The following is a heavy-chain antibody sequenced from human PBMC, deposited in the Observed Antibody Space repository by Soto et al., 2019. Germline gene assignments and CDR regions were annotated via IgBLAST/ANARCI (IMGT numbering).Heavy chain of an antibody. V-gene: IGHV4-4*08. CDR1: GGSFSGYY. CDR2: VYSTGST. Sequence: APETLSLTCAVCGGSFSGYYWRWIRQLPGEGLEWPGYVYSTGSTYYNPSPKSRISMSVDTPKTQFSLILSSVSAADTAVYYCARVAIRGSAAMKTYWGLGTLVTVSS. J-gene: IGHJ4*02. CDR3: ARVAIRGSAAMKTY.